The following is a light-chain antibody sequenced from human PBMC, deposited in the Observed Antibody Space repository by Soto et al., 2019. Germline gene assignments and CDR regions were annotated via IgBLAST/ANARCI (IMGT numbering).Light chain of an antibody. J-gene: IGKJ2*01. V-gene: IGKV1-5*01. CDR3: QQYNSYT. CDR1: QSISSW. CDR2: DAS. Sequence: DIQMTQSPSTLSASVGDRVTITCRASQSISSWLAWYQQKPGKAPKLLIYDASSLESGVPSRFSGSGSGTEFPLTISSLQPDDFATYYCQQYNSYTFGQGTKLEIK.